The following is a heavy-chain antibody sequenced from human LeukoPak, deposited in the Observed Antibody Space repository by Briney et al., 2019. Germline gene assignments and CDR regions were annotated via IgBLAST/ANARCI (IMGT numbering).Heavy chain of an antibody. CDR3: ARDGYSGYDSAGYYYYYYYMDV. J-gene: IGHJ6*03. Sequence: PGGSLRLSCAASGFTFSNYWMSWVRQNPGKGLEWVANIKPDGSEKYYVDSVKGRFTISRDNAKNSLYLQMNSLRAEDTAVYYCARDGYSGYDSAGYYYYYYYMDVWGKGTTVTVSS. D-gene: IGHD5-12*01. CDR1: GFTFSNYW. CDR2: IKPDGSEK. V-gene: IGHV3-7*01.